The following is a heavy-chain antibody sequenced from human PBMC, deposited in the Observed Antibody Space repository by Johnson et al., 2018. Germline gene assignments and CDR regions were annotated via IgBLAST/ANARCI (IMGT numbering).Heavy chain of an antibody. V-gene: IGHV3-30*03. Sequence: VQLLESGGGVVQXGKSXRLXCTASGFTFSDFAVHWVRQAPGKGLEWVATISYDGNTKFYADSVKGRFTIPRDKSKNTLYPRMSSRRAEDTAVYYCARDENAAHPDNWGQGALVTVSS. CDR3: ARDENAAHPDN. D-gene: IGHD2-2*01. CDR1: GFTFSDFA. CDR2: ISYDGNTK. J-gene: IGHJ4*02.